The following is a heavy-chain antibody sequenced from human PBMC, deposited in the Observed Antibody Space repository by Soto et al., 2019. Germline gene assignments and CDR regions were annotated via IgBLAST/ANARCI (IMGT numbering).Heavy chain of an antibody. CDR1: GGSISSGGYY. D-gene: IGHD3-16*01. J-gene: IGHJ6*02. CDR2: IYYSGST. Sequence: SETLSLTCTVSGGSISSGGYYWSWIRQHPGKGLEWIGYIYYSGSTYYNPSFKSRVTISVDTSKNQFSLKLSSVTAADTAVYYCARDTMITFGGVKAMDVWGQGTTVTVSS. CDR3: ARDTMITFGGVKAMDV. V-gene: IGHV4-31*03.